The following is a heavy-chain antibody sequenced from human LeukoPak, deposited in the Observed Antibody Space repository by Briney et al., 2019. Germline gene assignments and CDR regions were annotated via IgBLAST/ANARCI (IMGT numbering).Heavy chain of an antibody. CDR3: ARVLAPFLLQSGYYYYMDV. Sequence: PSETLSLTCTVSGGSISSSSYYWGWIRQPPGKGLEWPGRIYYSGSTYYNPSLKSRVTISVDTSKNQFSLKLSSVTAADTAVYYCARVLAPFLLQSGYYYYMDVWGKGTTVTVSS. J-gene: IGHJ6*03. CDR2: IYYSGST. CDR1: GGSISSSSYY. V-gene: IGHV4-39*07. D-gene: IGHD4-11*01.